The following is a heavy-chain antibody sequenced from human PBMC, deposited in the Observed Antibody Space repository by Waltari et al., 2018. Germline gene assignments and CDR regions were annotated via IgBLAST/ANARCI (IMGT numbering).Heavy chain of an antibody. CDR1: GFTFSNAW. V-gene: IGHV3-15*01. J-gene: IGHJ4*02. CDR3: ARFYSSSGDNY. CDR2: IKSKTDGGTT. Sequence: EVQLVESGGGLVKPGGSLRLSCAASGFTFSNAWMSWVRQAPGKVLEWVGRIKSKTDGGTTDYAAPVKGRFTISRDNSKNTLYLQMNSLRSEDTAVYYCARFYSSSGDNYWGQGTLVTVSS. D-gene: IGHD6-13*01.